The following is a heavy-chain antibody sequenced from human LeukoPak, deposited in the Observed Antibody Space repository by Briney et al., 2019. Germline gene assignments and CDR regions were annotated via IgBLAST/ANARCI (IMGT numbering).Heavy chain of an antibody. J-gene: IGHJ4*02. Sequence: GGSLRLSCAASGFTFSSYAMSWVRQAPGKGLEWVSAISGSGGSTYYADSVKGRFTISRDNSKNTLYLQMNSLRAEDTAVYYFAKVPFTIFGVVTPYYFDYWGQGTLVTVSS. CDR3: AKVPFTIFGVVTPYYFDY. D-gene: IGHD3-3*01. V-gene: IGHV3-23*01. CDR1: GFTFSSYA. CDR2: ISGSGGST.